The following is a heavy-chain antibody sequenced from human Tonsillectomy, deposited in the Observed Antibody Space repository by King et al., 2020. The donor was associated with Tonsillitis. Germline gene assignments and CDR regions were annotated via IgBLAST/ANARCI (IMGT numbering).Heavy chain of an antibody. V-gene: IGHV3-30*18. Sequence: QLVQSGGGVVQPGRSLRLSCAASGFTFSSYGMHWVRQAPGKGLEWVAVISYDGSNKYYADSVKGRFTISRDNSKNTLYLQMNSLRSEDTAVYYCAKGGSKRGGYDSSYYYGMDVWGQGTTVTVSS. CDR2: ISYDGSNK. D-gene: IGHD5-12*01. J-gene: IGHJ6*02. CDR1: GFTFSSYG. CDR3: AKGGSKRGGYDSSYYYGMDV.